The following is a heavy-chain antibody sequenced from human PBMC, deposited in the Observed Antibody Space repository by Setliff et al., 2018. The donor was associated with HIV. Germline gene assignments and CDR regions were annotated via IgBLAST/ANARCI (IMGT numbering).Heavy chain of an antibody. CDR2: VHSNGFK. Sequence: PSETLSLTCDVSGVSINSGDYSWNWIRQPAGKRLEWIGHVHSNGFKNYNSSLESRVDISVDTSKNQISLKVDSVIAADTAMYFCARGVVGSYYDYVNIYYHDYIDLWGKGTTVTVSS. V-gene: IGHV4-61*09. D-gene: IGHD2-15*01. J-gene: IGHJ6*03. CDR1: GVSINSGDYS. CDR3: ARGVVGSYYDYVNIYYHDYIDL.